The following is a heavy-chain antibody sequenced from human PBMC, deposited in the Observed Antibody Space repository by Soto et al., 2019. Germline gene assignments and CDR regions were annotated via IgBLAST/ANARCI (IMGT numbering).Heavy chain of an antibody. Sequence: PGESLKISCMGSGYSFTSYWISWVRQMPGKGLEWMGRIDPSDSYTNYSPSFQGHVTISADKSISTAYLQWSSLKASDTAMYYCARGYCSGGSCYTGGMDVWGQGTTVTVSS. CDR2: IDPSDSYT. CDR1: GYSFTSYW. CDR3: ARGYCSGGSCYTGGMDV. J-gene: IGHJ6*02. V-gene: IGHV5-10-1*01. D-gene: IGHD2-15*01.